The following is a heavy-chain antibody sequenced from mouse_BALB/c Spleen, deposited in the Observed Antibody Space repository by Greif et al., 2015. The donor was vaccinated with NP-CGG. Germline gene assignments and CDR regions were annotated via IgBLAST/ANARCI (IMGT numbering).Heavy chain of an antibody. D-gene: IGHD2-2*01. Sequence: QVQLQQSGAELVRPGTSVKVSCKASGYAFTNYLIEWVKQRPGQGLEWIGVINPGSGGTNYNEKFRGKATLTTDKSSSTAYMQLSSLTSDDSAVYFCARSPYGYPFAYWGQGTLVTVSA. CDR2: INPGSGGT. J-gene: IGHJ3*01. CDR1: GYAFTNYL. V-gene: IGHV1-54*01. CDR3: ARSPYGYPFAY.